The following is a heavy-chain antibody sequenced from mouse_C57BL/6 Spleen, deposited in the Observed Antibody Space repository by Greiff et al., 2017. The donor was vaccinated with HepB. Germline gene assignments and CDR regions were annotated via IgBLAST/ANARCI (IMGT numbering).Heavy chain of an antibody. V-gene: IGHV1-63*01. CDR3: ARRETYAIDY. Sequence: QVQLQQSGAELVRPGTSVKMSCKASGYTFTNYWIGWAKQRPGHGLEWIGDIYPGGGYTNYNEKFKGKATLTADKSSSTAYMQFSSLTSEDSAIYYCARRETYAIDYWGQGTSVTVSS. CDR2: IYPGGGYT. CDR1: GYTFTNYW. J-gene: IGHJ4*01.